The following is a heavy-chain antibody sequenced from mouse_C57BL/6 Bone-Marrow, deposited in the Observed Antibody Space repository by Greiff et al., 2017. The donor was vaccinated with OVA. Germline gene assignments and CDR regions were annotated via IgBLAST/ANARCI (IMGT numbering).Heavy chain of an antibody. CDR2: ITPRAGST. CDR3: ASPEGYLRVDY. CDR1: GYTFTSYG. J-gene: IGHJ4*01. V-gene: IGHV1-7*01. D-gene: IGHD5-1*01. Sequence: QVQLQQSGAELAKPGASVQLSCKASGYTFTSYGMHWVKQRPGQGLDWIGYITPRAGSTKYNQKFKDKATLTADTSSSTAYMQLRSLTSEDSAVYFCASPEGYLRVDYWGQGTSLTVSS.